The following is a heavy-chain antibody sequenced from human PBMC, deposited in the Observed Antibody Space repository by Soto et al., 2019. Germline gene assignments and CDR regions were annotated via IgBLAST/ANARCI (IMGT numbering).Heavy chain of an antibody. Sequence: GGSLRLSCAASGFTFSDYYMSWIRQAPGKGLEWVSYISSSGSTIYYADSVKGRFTISRDSAKNSLYLQMNSLRAEDTAVYYCARDSEVTYYYYYYMDVWGKGTTVTVSS. CDR1: GFTFSDYY. J-gene: IGHJ6*03. CDR3: ARDSEVTYYYYYYMDV. D-gene: IGHD2-21*02. CDR2: ISSSGSTI. V-gene: IGHV3-11*01.